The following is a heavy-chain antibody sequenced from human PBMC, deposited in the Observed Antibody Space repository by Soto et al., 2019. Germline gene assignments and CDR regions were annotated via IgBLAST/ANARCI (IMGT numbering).Heavy chain of an antibody. V-gene: IGHV1-2*04. D-gene: IGHD6-6*01. CDR3: ARDPSYSSSSSSYFDY. J-gene: IGHJ4*02. Sequence: ASVKVSCKASGYTFTGCYMHWVRQAPGQGLEWMGWINPNSGGTNYAQKFQGWVTMTRDTSISTAYMELSRLRSDDTAVYYCARDPSYSSSSSSYFDYWGRGTLVTVSS. CDR2: INPNSGGT. CDR1: GYTFTGCY.